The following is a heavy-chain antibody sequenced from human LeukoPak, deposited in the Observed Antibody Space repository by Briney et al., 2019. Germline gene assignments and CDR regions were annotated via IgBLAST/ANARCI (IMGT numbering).Heavy chain of an antibody. V-gene: IGHV3-30-3*01. CDR3: ARNLEWELQEDYYGMDV. CDR2: ISYDGSNK. J-gene: IGHJ6*02. D-gene: IGHD1-26*01. CDR1: GFTFSSYA. Sequence: PGRSLRLSCAASGFTFSSYAMHWVRQAPGKGLEWVAVISYDGSNKYYADSVKGRFTISRDNSKNTLYLQMNSLRAEDTAVYYCARNLEWELQEDYYGMDVWGQGITVTVSS.